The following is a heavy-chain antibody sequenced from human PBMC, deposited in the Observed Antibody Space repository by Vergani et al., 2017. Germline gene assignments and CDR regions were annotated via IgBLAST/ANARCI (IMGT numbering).Heavy chain of an antibody. J-gene: IGHJ5*02. V-gene: IGHV4-34*01. CDR3: ARSPFGVVTGWFDP. CDR2: INHSGST. Sequence: QVQLQQWGAGLLKPSETLSLTCAVYGGSFSGYYWSWIRQPPGKGLEWIGEINHSGSTNYNPSLKSRVTISVDTSKNQFSLKLSSVTAADTAVYYCARSPFGVVTGWFDPWGQGTLVTVSS. CDR1: GGSFSGYY. D-gene: IGHD3-3*01.